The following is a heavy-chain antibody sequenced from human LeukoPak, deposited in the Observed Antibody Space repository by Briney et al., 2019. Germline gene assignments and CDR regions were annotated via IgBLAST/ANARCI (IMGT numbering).Heavy chain of an antibody. CDR3: ARGFPPRRNYDSSGYYSCYFDH. D-gene: IGHD3-22*01. CDR1: GGTFSSYA. CDR2: ISAYNGYT. J-gene: IGHJ4*02. Sequence: ASVKVSCKASGGTFSSYAISWVRQAPGQGLEWMGWISAYNGYTHFAQKFQGRVTMTTDTSTSTAYMELRSLRSDDTAVYYCARGFPPRRNYDSSGYYSCYFDHWGQGTLVTVSS. V-gene: IGHV1-18*01.